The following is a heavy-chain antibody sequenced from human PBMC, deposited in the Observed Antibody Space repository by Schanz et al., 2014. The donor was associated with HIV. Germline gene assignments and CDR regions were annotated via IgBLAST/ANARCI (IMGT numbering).Heavy chain of an antibody. Sequence: QEQLVESGGGVVQPGKSLRLSCAASGFTFRNFGMHWVRQAPGKGLEWVASITSSSSYIYYADSVKGRFTISRDNSKNTLYLQMNSLRAEDTAVYFCANTEFPYSSSSDYYYGMDVWGQGTTVTVSS. CDR2: ITSSSSYI. D-gene: IGHD6-6*01. CDR1: GFTFRNFG. J-gene: IGHJ6*02. CDR3: ANTEFPYSSSSDYYYGMDV. V-gene: IGHV3-NL1*01.